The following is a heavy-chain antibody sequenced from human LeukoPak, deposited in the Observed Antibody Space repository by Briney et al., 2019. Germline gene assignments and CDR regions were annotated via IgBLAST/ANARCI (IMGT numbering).Heavy chain of an antibody. J-gene: IGHJ6*02. CDR2: IRSQAYRGTT. D-gene: IGHD3-9*01. CDR3: TRGPIWLYYGMDV. CDR1: GFTFGDHA. Sequence: PSGGSLRLSCTGSGFTFGDHAMSWARQAPGKGLEWVGFIRSQAYRGTTEYAASVKGRFIISRDDSKSIAYLLMTSLKTEDTAVYYCTRGPIWLYYGMDVWGQGTMVTVS. V-gene: IGHV3-49*04.